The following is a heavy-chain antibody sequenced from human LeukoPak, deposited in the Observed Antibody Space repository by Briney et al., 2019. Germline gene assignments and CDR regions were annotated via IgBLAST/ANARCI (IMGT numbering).Heavy chain of an antibody. Sequence: PSETLSLTCAVYGGSFSGNYWSWIRQPPGKGLDWIGEGNHSGSTSYNPSLKSRVTISVDTSKNQFSLKLSSVTAADTAVYYCARLYGSGSYYRHWGQGALVTVSS. CDR1: GGSFSGNY. J-gene: IGHJ4*02. CDR2: GNHSGST. V-gene: IGHV4-34*01. D-gene: IGHD3-10*01. CDR3: ARLYGSGSYYRH.